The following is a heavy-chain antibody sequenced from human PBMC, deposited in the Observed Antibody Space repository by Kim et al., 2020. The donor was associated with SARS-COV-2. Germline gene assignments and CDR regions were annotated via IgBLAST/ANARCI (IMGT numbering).Heavy chain of an antibody. CDR1: GGSISSSNW. J-gene: IGHJ4*02. Sequence: SETLSLTCAVSGGSISSSNWWSWVRQPPGKGLEWIGEIYHSGSTNYNPSLKSRVTISVDKSKNQFSLKLSSVTAADTAVYYCARGVEQWLVPSFFDYWGQGTLVTVSS. CDR2: IYHSGST. D-gene: IGHD6-19*01. CDR3: ARGVEQWLVPSFFDY. V-gene: IGHV4-4*02.